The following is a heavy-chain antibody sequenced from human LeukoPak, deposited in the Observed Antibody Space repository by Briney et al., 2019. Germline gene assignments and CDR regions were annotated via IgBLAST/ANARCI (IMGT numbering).Heavy chain of an antibody. CDR2: ISSSGSTI. CDR1: RFTFSDYY. Sequence: GGSLRLSCAASRFTFSDYYMSWIRQAPGEGLEWVSYISSSGSTIYYEYSVKGRFTISRDKDNNSLYLQMNSLRAEDSAVYYCARRLGIRNAVDIWGQGTMVTVSS. V-gene: IGHV3-11*01. CDR3: ARRLGIRNAVDI. D-gene: IGHD7-27*01. J-gene: IGHJ3*02.